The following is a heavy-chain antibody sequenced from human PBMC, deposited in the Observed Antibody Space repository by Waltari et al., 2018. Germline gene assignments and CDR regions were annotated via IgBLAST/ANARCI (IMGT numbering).Heavy chain of an antibody. J-gene: IGHJ6*02. D-gene: IGHD2-15*01. CDR1: GGSIRSHY. Sequence: QVQLQESGPGLVKPSETLSLTCTVAGGSIRSHYWSWIRQTPGKGLEWIGYIYYSGGTNYNPSLKSRVTISVDTSKNQFSLKLSSVTAADTAVYYCARQGSRVVVAARDYYYGMDVWGQGTTVTVSS. CDR3: ARQGSRVVVAARDYYYGMDV. CDR2: IYYSGGT. V-gene: IGHV4-59*08.